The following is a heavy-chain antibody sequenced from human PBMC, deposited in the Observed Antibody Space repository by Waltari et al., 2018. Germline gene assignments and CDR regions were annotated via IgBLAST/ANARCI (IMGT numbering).Heavy chain of an antibody. Sequence: EVQLVESGGGLVQPGKSLRLSCAASGFTFSSHWMSWVRQAPGKGLEWVGNIQPDGSEKYYVYSVKGRLTISRDNAKNSLYLQMNSLRVEDTAVYYCVRESFDPWGQGIRVTVSS. CDR3: VRESFDP. V-gene: IGHV3-7*01. J-gene: IGHJ5*02. CDR1: GFTFSSHW. CDR2: IQPDGSEK.